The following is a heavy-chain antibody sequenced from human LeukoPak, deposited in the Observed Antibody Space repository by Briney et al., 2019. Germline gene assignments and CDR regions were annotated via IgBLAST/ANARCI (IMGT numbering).Heavy chain of an antibody. J-gene: IGHJ6*02. CDR1: GFTFDEYA. Sequence: PGGSLRLSCAASGFTFDEYAMHWVRQAPGKGLEWVSGISWNSGNISYAASVKGRFTISRDNAKNSLYLQMNSLRAEDTALYYCAKAPGHYYYYGMDVWGQGTTVTVSS. CDR2: ISWNSGNI. V-gene: IGHV3-9*01. CDR3: AKAPGHYYYYGMDV. D-gene: IGHD2-2*01.